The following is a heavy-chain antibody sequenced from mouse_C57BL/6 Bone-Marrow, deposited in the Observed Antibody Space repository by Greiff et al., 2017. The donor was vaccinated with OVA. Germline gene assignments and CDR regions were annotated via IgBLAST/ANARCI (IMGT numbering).Heavy chain of an antibody. V-gene: IGHV3-6*01. CDR2: ISYDGSN. CDR3: AKSGDYDYRMDY. J-gene: IGHJ4*01. CDR1: GYSITSGYY. D-gene: IGHD2-4*01. Sequence: EVQLQQSGPGLVKPSQSLSLTCSVTGYSITSGYYWNWIRQFPGNKLEWMGYISYDGSNNYNPSLKNRISITRDTSKNQFFLKLNSVTTEDTATYYCAKSGDYDYRMDYWGQGTSVTVSS.